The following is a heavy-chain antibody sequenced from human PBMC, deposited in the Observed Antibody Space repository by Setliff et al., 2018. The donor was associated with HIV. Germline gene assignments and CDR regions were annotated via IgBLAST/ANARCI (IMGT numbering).Heavy chain of an antibody. CDR3: ARDRIEVVVDGPHDVFDV. CDR2: IYYVGWS. CDR1: GASLQSYY. V-gene: IGHV4-4*07. J-gene: IGHJ3*01. D-gene: IGHD2-15*01. Sequence: SETLSLTCSVSGASLQSYYWSWIRQPAGKGLQWIGRIYYVGWSKYNPSLEDRVTMSVDTSNNQFSLKLSSLSAADTAVYYCARDRIEVVVDGPHDVFDVWGRGTTVTVSS.